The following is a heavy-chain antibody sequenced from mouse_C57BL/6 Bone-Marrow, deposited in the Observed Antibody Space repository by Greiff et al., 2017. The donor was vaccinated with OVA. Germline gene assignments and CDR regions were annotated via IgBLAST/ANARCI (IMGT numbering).Heavy chain of an antibody. V-gene: IGHV7-1*01. CDR1: GFTFSDFY. CDR2: SRNKANDYTT. Sequence: EVKLVESGGGLVQSGRSLRLSCATSGFTFSDFYMEWVRQAPGKGLEWIAASRNKANDYTTEYSASVKGRFIVSRDTSQSILYLQMNALRAEDTAIYYCARGTGAAWFAYWGQGTLVTVSA. D-gene: IGHD4-1*01. CDR3: ARGTGAAWFAY. J-gene: IGHJ3*01.